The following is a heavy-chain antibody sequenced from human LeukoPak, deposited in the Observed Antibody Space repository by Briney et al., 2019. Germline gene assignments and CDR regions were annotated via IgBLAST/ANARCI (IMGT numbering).Heavy chain of an antibody. D-gene: IGHD3-9*01. J-gene: IGHJ3*02. V-gene: IGHV3-21*01. CDR1: GFTFSSYS. CDR2: ISSSSSYI. Sequence: PGGSLRLSCAASGFTFSSYSMYWVRQAPGKGLEWVSSISSSSSYIYYADSVKGRFTISRDNAKNSLYLQMNSLRAEDTAVYYCARDSIAIHAFDIWGQGTMVTVSS. CDR3: ARDSIAIHAFDI.